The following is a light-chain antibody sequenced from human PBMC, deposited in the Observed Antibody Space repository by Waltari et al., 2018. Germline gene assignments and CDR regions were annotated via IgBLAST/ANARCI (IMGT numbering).Light chain of an antibody. CDR3: GQGTHLPFT. CDR1: QSLVHSNGNTY. CDR2: EVS. V-gene: IGKV2-30*02. J-gene: IGKJ3*01. Sequence: DVVMTQSPLSLPITPGQPASISCRSRQSLVHSNGNTYLSWYQQKPGQPPRRLIYEVSNQDSGVPDRFSGSGAGTDFTLKISRVEAEDVGVYYCGQGTHLPFTFGPGTKLDIK.